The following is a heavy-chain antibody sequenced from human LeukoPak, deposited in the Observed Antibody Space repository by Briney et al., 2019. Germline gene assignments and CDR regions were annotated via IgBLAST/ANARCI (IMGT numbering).Heavy chain of an antibody. Sequence: GGSLRLSCAASRFTLSSYGIHWVRQAPGKGLQWVAAISDDGGNKYYSDSMKGRFTISRDNSKNTLYLQMNSLRAEDTAVYYCAKGFGSYYFDYWGQGTLVTVSS. V-gene: IGHV3-30*18. J-gene: IGHJ4*02. D-gene: IGHD1-26*01. CDR1: RFTLSSYG. CDR2: ISDDGGNK. CDR3: AKGFGSYYFDY.